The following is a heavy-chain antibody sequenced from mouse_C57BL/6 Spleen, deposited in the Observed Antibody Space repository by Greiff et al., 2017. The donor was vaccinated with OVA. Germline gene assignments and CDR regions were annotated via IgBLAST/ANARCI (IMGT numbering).Heavy chain of an antibody. CDR3: ARSGYYGSSLDY. D-gene: IGHD1-1*01. CDR2: IYPGDGDT. J-gene: IGHJ2*01. CDR1: GYAFSSSW. Sequence: QVQLQQSGPELVKPGASVKISCKSSGYAFSSSWMNWVKQRPGTGLEWIGRIYPGDGDTNYNGKFKGKATLTADKSSSTAYMQLSSLKSEDSAVYFCARSGYYGSSLDYWGKGTTLTVSS. V-gene: IGHV1-82*01.